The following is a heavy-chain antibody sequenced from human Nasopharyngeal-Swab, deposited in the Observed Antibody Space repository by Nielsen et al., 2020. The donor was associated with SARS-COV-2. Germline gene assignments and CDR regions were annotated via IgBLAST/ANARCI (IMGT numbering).Heavy chain of an antibody. CDR3: ARDENYYDSSGYYLVRAAFDI. CDR2: IIPIFGTA. J-gene: IGHJ3*02. D-gene: IGHD3-22*01. V-gene: IGHV1-69*06. Sequence: WVRQAPGQGLEWMGGIIPIFGTANYAQKFQGRVTITADKSTSTAYMELSSLRSEDTAVYYWARDENYYDSSGYYLVRAAFDIWDQGTMVTVSS.